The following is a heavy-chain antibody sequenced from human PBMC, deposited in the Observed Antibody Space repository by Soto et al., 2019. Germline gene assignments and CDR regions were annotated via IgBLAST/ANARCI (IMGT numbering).Heavy chain of an antibody. D-gene: IGHD1-26*01. V-gene: IGHV3-21*01. J-gene: IGHJ5*02. CDR3: ARAKGKGGSYYLWFDP. Sequence: EVQLVESGGGLVKPGGSLRLSCAASGFTFSSYSMNWVRQAPGKGLEWVSSISSSSSYIYYADSVKGRFTISRDNAKNSLYLQMNSLRAEDTAVYYCARAKGKGGSYYLWFDPWGQGTLVTVSS. CDR1: GFTFSSYS. CDR2: ISSSSSYI.